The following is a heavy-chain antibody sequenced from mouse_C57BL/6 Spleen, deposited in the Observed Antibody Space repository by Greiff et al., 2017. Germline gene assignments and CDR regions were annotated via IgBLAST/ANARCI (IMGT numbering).Heavy chain of an antibody. CDR1: GFTFSDYG. CDR2: ISSGSSTI. CDR3: ARAESDY. J-gene: IGHJ2*01. Sequence: EVQGVESGGGLVKPGGSLKLSCAASGFTFSDYGMHWVRQAPEKGLEWVAYISSGSSTIYYADTVKGRFTISRYNAKNPLVLQMTRLRSEDTALYYCARAESDYWGQGTTLTVSS. V-gene: IGHV5-17*01.